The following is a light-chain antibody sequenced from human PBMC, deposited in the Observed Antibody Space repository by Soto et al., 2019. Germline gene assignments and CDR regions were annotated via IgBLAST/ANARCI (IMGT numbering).Light chain of an antibody. CDR3: EQYGSSPLYT. J-gene: IGKJ2*01. V-gene: IGKV3-20*01. CDR2: GAS. Sequence: EIVLTQSPGTLSLSPGERATLSCRASQSVSSSYLAWYQQKPGQAPRLLIYGASSRATGIPDRFSGSGSGTYVTLTISRLEPEDFAVYYCEQYGSSPLYTFGQGTKLDSK. CDR1: QSVSSSY.